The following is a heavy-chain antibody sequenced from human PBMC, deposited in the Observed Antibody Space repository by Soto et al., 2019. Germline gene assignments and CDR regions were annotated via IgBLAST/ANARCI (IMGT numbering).Heavy chain of an antibody. CDR2: INKGGSSI. J-gene: IGHJ4*02. D-gene: IGHD2-15*01. Sequence: GGSLRLSCAASGFTFSDYFMGWIRQAPGKGLEWISYINKGGSSIRYADSVKGRFTISRDNAKNSLSLQMDSLRAEDSAVYYCATGQELVTDYFDYWAQGTLVTVSS. V-gene: IGHV3-11*01. CDR3: ATGQELVTDYFDY. CDR1: GFTFSDYF.